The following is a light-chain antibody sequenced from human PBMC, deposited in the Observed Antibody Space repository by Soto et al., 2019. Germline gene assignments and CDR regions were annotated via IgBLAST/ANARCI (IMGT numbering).Light chain of an antibody. Sequence: DIVLTQSPATLSLSPGERATLSCRASQSVNNYLAWYQQKLGQAPRLLIYDASNRATGIPARFSGSGSGTDFTLTISSLEPEDFAVYYFQQRSNWPLTFGGGTKVEIK. J-gene: IGKJ4*01. CDR2: DAS. CDR1: QSVNNY. CDR3: QQRSNWPLT. V-gene: IGKV3-11*01.